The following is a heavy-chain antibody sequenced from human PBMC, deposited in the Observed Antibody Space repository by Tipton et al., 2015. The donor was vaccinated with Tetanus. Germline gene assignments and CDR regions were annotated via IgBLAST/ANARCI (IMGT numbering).Heavy chain of an antibody. J-gene: IGHJ4*02. V-gene: IGHV3-33*07. CDR2: IWYDGSNE. Sequence: SLRLSCKGSGFTFKHHGMYWVRQAPGKGLERVALIWYDGSNEDYAHSVRGRFTISRDNAKNSLYLQMNSLRVEDTAVYYCASGSALDYWGQGSLVTVSS. D-gene: IGHD6-25*01. CDR3: ASGSALDY. CDR1: GFTFKHHG.